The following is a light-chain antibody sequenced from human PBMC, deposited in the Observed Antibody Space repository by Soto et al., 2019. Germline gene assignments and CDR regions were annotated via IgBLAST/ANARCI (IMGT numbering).Light chain of an antibody. V-gene: IGKV1-5*03. J-gene: IGKJ1*01. CDR1: RSDSTW. CDR3: QNYNSYSEE. CDR2: KAS. Sequence: DIHMTQFPSTLSASVEDTFTITCRASRSDSTWLAWYQQIPGKAPNLLIYKASRLESGVPSRFSGSGSETEFTLTISSLQPDDFATYYCQNYNSYSEEFGQGAKVDIK.